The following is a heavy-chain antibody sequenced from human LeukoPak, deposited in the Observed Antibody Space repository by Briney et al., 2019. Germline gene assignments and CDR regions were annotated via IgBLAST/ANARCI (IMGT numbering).Heavy chain of an antibody. V-gene: IGHV3-48*02. CDR1: GFTFSSYS. CDR2: ISSSSSTI. J-gene: IGHJ3*02. Sequence: PGGSLRLSCAASGFTFSSYSMNWVRQAPGKGLEWVSYISSSSSTIYYADSVKGRFTISRDNAKNSLYLQMNGLRDEDTAVYYCARAYDFWTPSAFDIWGQGTMVTVSS. CDR3: ARAYDFWTPSAFDI. D-gene: IGHD3-3*01.